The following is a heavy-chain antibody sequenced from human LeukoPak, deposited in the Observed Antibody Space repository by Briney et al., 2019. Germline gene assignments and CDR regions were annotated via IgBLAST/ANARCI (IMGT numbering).Heavy chain of an antibody. V-gene: IGHV3-15*01. J-gene: IGHJ4*02. D-gene: IGHD2-15*01. CDR2: MRSKTDGGTT. CDR3: TTQGIMVVAAVDY. Sequence: GGSLRLSCAASGFTFRNAWMNWVRQGPGKGLEWVGRMRSKTDGGTTGYAAPVKGRFTISRDDSKNTLYLQMNSLKTEDTAVYYCTTQGIMVVAAVDYWGQGTLVTVSS. CDR1: GFTFRNAW.